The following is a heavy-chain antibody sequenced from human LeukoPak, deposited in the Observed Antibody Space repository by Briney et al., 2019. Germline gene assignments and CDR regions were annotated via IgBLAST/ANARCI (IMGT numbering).Heavy chain of an antibody. D-gene: IGHD2-2*01. Sequence: ASVKVSCKVSGYTLTELSMHWVRQAPGKGLEWMGGFDPEDGETIYAQKFQGRVTMTEDTSTDTAYMELSSLRSEDTAVYYCATGGHLGDLPAAVNDAFDIWGQGTMVTVSS. V-gene: IGHV1-24*01. CDR2: FDPEDGET. CDR3: ATGGHLGDLPAAVNDAFDI. CDR1: GYTLTELS. J-gene: IGHJ3*02.